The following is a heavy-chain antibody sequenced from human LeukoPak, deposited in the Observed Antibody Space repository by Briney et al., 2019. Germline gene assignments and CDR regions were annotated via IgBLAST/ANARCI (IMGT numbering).Heavy chain of an antibody. J-gene: IGHJ4*02. CDR2: ISYHGIDI. Sequence: GGSLRLSCAASGFTFSSYAMHWVRQARGKGLEWVALISYHGIDIYYADSVKGRFTISRDNSKNTLFLQMDNLRVEDTAVYYCARVGYNWNDGAHFWGQGTLVTVSS. D-gene: IGHD1-1*01. CDR3: ARVGYNWNDGAHF. CDR1: GFTFSSYA. V-gene: IGHV3-30*04.